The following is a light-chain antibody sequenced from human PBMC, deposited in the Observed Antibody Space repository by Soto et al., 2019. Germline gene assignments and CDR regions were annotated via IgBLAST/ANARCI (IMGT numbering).Light chain of an antibody. J-gene: IGLJ1*01. CDR1: SNDVGTYNL. Sequence: QSALTQPASGSGSPGQSITLSCTGTSNDVGTYNLVSWYQQHPGKAPKLIIFEGFKRPSGVSNRFSGSKSGNTASLTISGLQAEDEADYYCSSYAGSTTYVFGTGTKVTVL. CDR2: EGF. V-gene: IGLV2-23*01. CDR3: SSYAGSTTYV.